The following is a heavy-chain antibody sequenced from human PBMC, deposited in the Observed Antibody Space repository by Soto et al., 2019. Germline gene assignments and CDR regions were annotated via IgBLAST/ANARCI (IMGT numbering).Heavy chain of an antibody. CDR2: IFYGGGTGVT. CDR1: GDSFSTSNYY. J-gene: IGHJ4*02. D-gene: IGHD4-17*01. Sequence: QLHLQESGPGLVKPSETLSLTCTVSGDSFSTSNYYWGWIRQPPGKGLGWIGNIFYGGGTGVTYYNPSLKSSVIISVDTSKNQFSLKLRSITAADTAFYFCARRGGGDSLFDSWGQGKLVTVSS. CDR3: ARRGGGDSLFDS. V-gene: IGHV4-39*01.